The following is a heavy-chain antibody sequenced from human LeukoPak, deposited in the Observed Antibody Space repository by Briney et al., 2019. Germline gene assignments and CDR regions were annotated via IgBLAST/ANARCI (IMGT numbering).Heavy chain of an antibody. J-gene: IGHJ4*02. CDR2: ISGSGGST. CDR1: GFTFSSYA. CDR3: AAGRGYYDSSGYYGFDY. Sequence: GSLRLSCAASGFTFSSYAMRWVREAPGKGLEWVSAISGSGGSTYYADSVKGRFTISRDNSKNTLYLQMNSLRAEDTAVYYCAAGRGYYDSSGYYGFDYWGQGTLVTVSS. D-gene: IGHD3-22*01. V-gene: IGHV3-23*01.